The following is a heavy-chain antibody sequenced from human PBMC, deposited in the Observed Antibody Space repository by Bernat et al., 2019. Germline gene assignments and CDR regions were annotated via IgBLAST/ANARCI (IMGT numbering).Heavy chain of an antibody. D-gene: IGHD4-17*01. J-gene: IGHJ4*02. Sequence: QVQLVESGGGVVQPGRSLRLSCAASGFTFSSYGMHWVRQAPGKGLEWVAVISYDGSNKYYADSVKGRFTISRDNSKNTLYLQMNSLRAEDTVVYYCAKDGTTYGDLYYFDYWGQGTLVTVSS. V-gene: IGHV3-30*18. CDR2: ISYDGSNK. CDR3: AKDGTTYGDLYYFDY. CDR1: GFTFSSYG.